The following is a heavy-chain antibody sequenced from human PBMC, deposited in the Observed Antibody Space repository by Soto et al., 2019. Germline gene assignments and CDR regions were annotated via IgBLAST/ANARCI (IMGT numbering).Heavy chain of an antibody. V-gene: IGHV1-18*01. CDR1: GYNFPNYG. CDR3: AREARYCGGGTCSFYRFYAVDV. Sequence: ASVKVSCKASGYNFPNYGLTWVRQAPGQGLEWMGWILAYKGNTSSAQSLQGRVTMTTDTSTNTAYMELRNLTSGDTAVYYCAREARYCGGGTCSFYRFYAVDVWGRGTTVSVSS. CDR2: ILAYKGNT. J-gene: IGHJ6*02. D-gene: IGHD2-15*01.